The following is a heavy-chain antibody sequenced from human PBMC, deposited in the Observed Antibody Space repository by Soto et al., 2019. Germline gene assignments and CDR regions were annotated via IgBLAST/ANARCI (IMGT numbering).Heavy chain of an antibody. CDR1: GYTFTSYG. V-gene: IGHV1-18*01. J-gene: IGHJ4*02. D-gene: IGHD3-22*01. CDR3: ARDGHYYDSSGTQDD. CDR2: ISAYNGNT. Sequence: ASVKVSCKASGYTFTSYGISWVRQAPGQGLEWMGWISAYNGNTNYAQKLQGRVTMTTDTSTSTAYMELRSLRSDDTAVYYCARDGHYYDSSGTQDDWGQGTLVTVSS.